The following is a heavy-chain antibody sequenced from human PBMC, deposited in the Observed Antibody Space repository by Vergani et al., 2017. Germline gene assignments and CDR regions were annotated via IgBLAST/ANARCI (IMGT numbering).Heavy chain of an antibody. V-gene: IGHV4-61*02. D-gene: IGHD2-2*01. J-gene: IGHJ3*02. CDR1: GGSISSGSYY. CDR2: IYTSGST. CDR3: ARDRASDCSSTSCYPDAFDI. Sequence: QVQLQESGPGLVKPSQTLSLTCTVSGGSISSGSYYWSWIRQPAGKGLEWIGRIYTSGSTNYNPSLKSRVTMSVDTSKNQFSLKLSSVTAADTAVYYCARDRASDCSSTSCYPDAFDIWGQGTMVTVSS.